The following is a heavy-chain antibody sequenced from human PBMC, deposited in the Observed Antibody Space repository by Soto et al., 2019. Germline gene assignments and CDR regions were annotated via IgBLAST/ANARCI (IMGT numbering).Heavy chain of an antibody. Sequence: QVQLVQSGAEVKKPGSSVKVSCKASGGTFSSYAISWVRQAPGQGLEWMGGIIPIFGTANYAQKFQGRVTITADESTSTAYMELSSLRSEDTAVHYCARGAYYYDSSGYPPGAFYGMDVWGQGTTVTVSS. CDR2: IIPIFGTA. J-gene: IGHJ6*02. CDR1: GGTFSSYA. CDR3: ARGAYYYDSSGYPPGAFYGMDV. D-gene: IGHD3-22*01. V-gene: IGHV1-69*01.